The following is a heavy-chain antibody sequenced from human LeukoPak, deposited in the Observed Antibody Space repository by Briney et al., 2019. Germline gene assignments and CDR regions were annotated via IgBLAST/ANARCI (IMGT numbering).Heavy chain of an antibody. Sequence: ASVKVSCKASGYTFTTYDINWVRQATGQGLEWMGWMNPNNGDTAYAQKFQGRVTITADESTSTAYMELSGLRSEDTAVYYCARVLVEYTGSYSGNDYWGQGTLVTVSS. V-gene: IGHV1-8*01. CDR3: ARVLVEYTGSYSGNDY. CDR2: MNPNNGDT. J-gene: IGHJ4*02. D-gene: IGHD1-26*01. CDR1: GYTFTTYD.